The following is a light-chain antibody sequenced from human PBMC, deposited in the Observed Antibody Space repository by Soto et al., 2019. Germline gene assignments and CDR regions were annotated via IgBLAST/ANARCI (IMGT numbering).Light chain of an antibody. J-gene: IGLJ2*01. CDR2: DVS. CDR1: SSDVGTYNF. Sequence: QSVLTQPASVSGSPGQSITISCTGTSSDVGTYNFVSWYRQHPVKAPILIIFDVSSRPSGISNRFSGSKSGNTASLTISGVQAEDEADYYSSSYANSDTVIFGGGTKLTVL. V-gene: IGLV2-14*01. CDR3: SSYANSDTVI.